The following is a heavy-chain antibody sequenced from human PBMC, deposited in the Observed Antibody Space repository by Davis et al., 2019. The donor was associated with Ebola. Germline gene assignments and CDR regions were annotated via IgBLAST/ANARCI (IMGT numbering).Heavy chain of an antibody. J-gene: IGHJ4*02. V-gene: IGHV5-51*01. CDR2: IYPGDSGT. D-gene: IGHD3-22*01. CDR3: ARHRDYDDADRHFQYYFDY. Sequence: GESLKISCKGSGYSFTSYWIAWVRQMPGKGLEWMGIIYPGDSGTRYSPSFQGQVTISADKSTNTAYLQWSSLQAADTAMYYCARHRDYDDADRHFQYYFDYWGQGTLVTVSS. CDR1: GYSFTSYW.